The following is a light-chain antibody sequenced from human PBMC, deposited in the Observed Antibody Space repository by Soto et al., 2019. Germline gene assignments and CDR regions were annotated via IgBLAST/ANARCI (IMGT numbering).Light chain of an antibody. CDR2: DVS. Sequence: SDVGGYNYVSWYQQHPGKAPKLMIYDVSKRPSGVPDRFSGSKSGNTASLTISGLQAEDEADYYCCSYAGSYTFYAVFGGGTQLTVL. CDR1: SDVGGYNY. CDR3: CSYAGSYTFYAV. J-gene: IGLJ2*01. V-gene: IGLV2-11*01.